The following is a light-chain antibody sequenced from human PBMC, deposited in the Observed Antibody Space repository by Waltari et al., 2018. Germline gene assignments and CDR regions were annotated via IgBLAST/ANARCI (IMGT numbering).Light chain of an antibody. CDR3: QQYNAWPRT. J-gene: IGKJ1*01. V-gene: IGKV3-15*01. CDR1: QSVSSK. CDR2: DAS. Sequence: EIVMTQYPATLSVSPGERATLSCRASQSVSSKLAWYQQRPGQAPRLLIYDASTRATGIPARFSGSGSGTEFTLTISSLQSEDFASYYCQQYNAWPRTFGQGTKVEIK.